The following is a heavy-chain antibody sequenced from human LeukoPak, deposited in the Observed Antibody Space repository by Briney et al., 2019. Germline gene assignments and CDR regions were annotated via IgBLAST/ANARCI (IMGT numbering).Heavy chain of an antibody. CDR1: GFTFSSYG. V-gene: IGHV3-30*02. Sequence: GGSLRLSCAASGFTFSSYGMSWVRQAPGKGLEWVAFIRYDGSNKYYADSVKGRFTISRDNSKNTLYLQMNSLRAEDTAVYYCAKGVSSTSYNYYYYYMDVWGKGTTVTISS. CDR2: IRYDGSNK. D-gene: IGHD2-2*01. J-gene: IGHJ6*03. CDR3: AKGVSSTSYNYYYYYMDV.